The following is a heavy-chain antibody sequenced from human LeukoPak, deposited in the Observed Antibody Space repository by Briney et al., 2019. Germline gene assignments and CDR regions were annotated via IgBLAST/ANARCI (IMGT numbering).Heavy chain of an antibody. CDR1: GGSFSGYY. CDR2: INHSGST. Sequence: SETLSLTCAVYGGSFSGYYWSWIRQPPGMGLEWIGEINHSGSTNYNPSLKSRVTISVDTSKNQFSLKLSSVTAADTAVYYCARDRIAAPRFYYYYMDVWGKGTTVTVSS. J-gene: IGHJ6*03. D-gene: IGHD6-6*01. V-gene: IGHV4-34*01. CDR3: ARDRIAAPRFYYYYMDV.